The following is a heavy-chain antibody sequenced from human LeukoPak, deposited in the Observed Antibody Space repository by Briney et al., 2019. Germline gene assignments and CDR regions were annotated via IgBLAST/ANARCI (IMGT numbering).Heavy chain of an antibody. V-gene: IGHV4-59*08. J-gene: IGHJ3*02. CDR2: IYHIGST. CDR3: ARLCSSTSCYVSFDI. D-gene: IGHD2-2*01. Sequence: PSETLSLTCSVSGGSISGYYWSWIRQPPGKGLEWIGYIYHIGSTTYNPSLKSRVTLSVDTSKNQFSLKLSSVTAADTAVYYCARLCSSTSCYVSFDIWGQGTMVTVSS. CDR1: GGSISGYY.